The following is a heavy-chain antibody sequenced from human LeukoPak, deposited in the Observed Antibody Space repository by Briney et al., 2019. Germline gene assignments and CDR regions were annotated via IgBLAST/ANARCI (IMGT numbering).Heavy chain of an antibody. J-gene: IGHJ4*02. V-gene: IGHV4-34*01. Sequence: SETLSLTCAVYGGSFSGYYWSWIRQPPGKGLEWIGEINHSGSTNYNPSLKSRVTISVDTSKNQFSLKLSSVTAADTAVYYCARGGNYYDSSGYYPPNFDYWGQGTLVTVSS. CDR1: GGSFSGYY. CDR2: INHSGST. CDR3: ARGGNYYDSSGYYPPNFDY. D-gene: IGHD3-22*01.